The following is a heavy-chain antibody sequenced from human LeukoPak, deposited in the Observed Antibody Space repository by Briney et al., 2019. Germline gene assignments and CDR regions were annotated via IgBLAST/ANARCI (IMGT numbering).Heavy chain of an antibody. CDR3: ARDYDFWSGSNSFDY. D-gene: IGHD3-3*01. V-gene: IGHV3-48*01. CDR2: ISSSSSTI. CDR1: GFTFSSYS. Sequence: HPGGSLGLSCAASGFTFSSYSMNWVRQAPGKGLEWVSYISSSSSTIYYADSVKGRFTISRDNAKNSLYLQMNSLRAEDTAVYYCARDYDFWSGSNSFDYWGQGTLVTVSS. J-gene: IGHJ4*02.